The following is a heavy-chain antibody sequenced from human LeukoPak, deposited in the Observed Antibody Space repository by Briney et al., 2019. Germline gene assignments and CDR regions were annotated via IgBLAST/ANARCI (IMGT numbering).Heavy chain of an antibody. CDR2: ISSNGGST. V-gene: IGHV3-64D*06. CDR3: ASPYSGYDYNFDH. CDR1: GFTFSSYA. J-gene: IGHJ4*02. D-gene: IGHD5-12*01. Sequence: GGSLRLSCSASGFTFSSYAMHWVRQAPGKGLEYVSSISSNGGSTCYADSVKGRFTISRGNSKNTLFLQMSSLRTEDTAVYYCASPYSGYDYNFDHWGQGTLVTVSS.